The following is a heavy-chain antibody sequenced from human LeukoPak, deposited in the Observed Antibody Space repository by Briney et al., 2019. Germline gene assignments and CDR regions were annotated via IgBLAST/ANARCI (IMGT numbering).Heavy chain of an antibody. D-gene: IGHD5-24*01. CDR2: FDPEDGET. Sequence: ASVKVSCKVSGYTLTELSMHWVRQAPGKGLEWMGGFDPEDGETIYAQKFQGRVTMTDDTSTDTAYMELSSLRSEDTAVYYCATPGIKEMANFYYYYYGMDVWGQGTTVTVSS. CDR1: GYTLTELS. V-gene: IGHV1-24*01. CDR3: ATPGIKEMANFYYYYYGMDV. J-gene: IGHJ6*02.